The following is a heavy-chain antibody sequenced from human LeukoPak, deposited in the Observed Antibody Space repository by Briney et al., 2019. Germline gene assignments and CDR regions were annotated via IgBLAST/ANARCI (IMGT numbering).Heavy chain of an antibody. D-gene: IGHD1/OR15-1a*01. CDR2: IYYSGST. CDR3: ARGNKKESRSTGYYYYYMDV. J-gene: IGHJ6*03. CDR1: GGSISSYY. V-gene: IGHV4-59*01. Sequence: SETLSLTCTVSGGSISSYYWSWIRQPPGKGLEWMGYIYYSGSTNYHPSLKSRVTISVDTSKNQFSLKLSSVTAADTAVYYCARGNKKESRSTGYYYYYMDVWGKGTTVTVSS.